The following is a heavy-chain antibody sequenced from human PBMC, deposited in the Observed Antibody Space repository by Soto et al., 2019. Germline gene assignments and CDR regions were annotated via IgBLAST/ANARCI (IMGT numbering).Heavy chain of an antibody. Sequence: QVQLVESGGGVVQPGRSLRLSCAASGFTFSSYAMYWVRQAPGKGLEWVAIISYDGNNKHYADSVKGRFTIARDNSQNTLYLQMNSLGAEDTAVYYCARGGCDGGTCYTLVGLRYGMDVWGQGTTVTVSS. D-gene: IGHD2-15*01. CDR3: ARGGCDGGTCYTLVGLRYGMDV. CDR2: ISYDGNNK. J-gene: IGHJ6*02. V-gene: IGHV3-30-3*01. CDR1: GFTFSSYA.